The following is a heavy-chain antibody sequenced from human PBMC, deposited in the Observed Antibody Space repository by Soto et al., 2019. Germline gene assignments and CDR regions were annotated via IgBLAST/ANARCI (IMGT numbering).Heavy chain of an antibody. D-gene: IGHD2-21*01. CDR1: GVSVSSYTW. Sequence: QVHLQESGPGLVKPSGTLSLTCAVSGVSVSSYTWRSWVRQAPGKGLEWIGEIYHSGSPNYNPSLKSRISISVDKSKNHLSLKLTSVTAADTAVYYCARGQLILDSWGQGTLVTVSS. CDR2: IYHSGSP. J-gene: IGHJ4*02. CDR3: ARGQLILDS. V-gene: IGHV4-4*02.